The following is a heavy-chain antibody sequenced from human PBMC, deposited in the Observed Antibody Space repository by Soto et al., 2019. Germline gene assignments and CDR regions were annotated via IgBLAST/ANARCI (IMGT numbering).Heavy chain of an antibody. V-gene: IGHV1-18*01. CDR3: ASYPNCFYY. CDR1: GYTFTSYG. CDR2: SNAYNGKT. J-gene: IGHJ4*02. Sequence: QVQLVQSGAAVKKPGASVKVSCKASGYTFTSYGISWVRQAPGQGLEWMGWSNAYNGKTNDAQKIQGIATTTTDTSTRTSYIELMSLRSDDTALYYCASYPNCFYYWGQGTLVTVSS.